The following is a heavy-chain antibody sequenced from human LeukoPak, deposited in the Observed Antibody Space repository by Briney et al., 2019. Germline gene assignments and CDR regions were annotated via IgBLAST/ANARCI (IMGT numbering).Heavy chain of an antibody. D-gene: IGHD5-18*01. J-gene: IGHJ4*02. V-gene: IGHV3-66*01. CDR1: GFTFSSFA. CDR3: VTASFDY. Sequence: PGGSLRLSCSASGFTFSSFALSWVRQAPGKGLEWVSVIYSGGSTNYADSVKGRFTISRDNSKNTLYLQMNSLRAEDTAVYYCVTASFDYWGQGTLVTVSS. CDR2: IYSGGST.